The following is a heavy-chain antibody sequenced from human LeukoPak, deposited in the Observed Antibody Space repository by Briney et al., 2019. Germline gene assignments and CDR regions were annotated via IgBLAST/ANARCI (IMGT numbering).Heavy chain of an antibody. J-gene: IGHJ4*02. V-gene: IGHV3-30*18. CDR2: ISYDGSNK. Sequence: GRSLRLSCAASGFTFSSYGMHWVRQAPGKGLEWVAVISYDGSNKYYADSVKGRFTISRDNSKNTLYLQMNSLRAEDTAVYYCAKDLNGGNPDYWGQGTLVTVSS. CDR1: GFTFSSYG. D-gene: IGHD4-23*01. CDR3: AKDLNGGNPDY.